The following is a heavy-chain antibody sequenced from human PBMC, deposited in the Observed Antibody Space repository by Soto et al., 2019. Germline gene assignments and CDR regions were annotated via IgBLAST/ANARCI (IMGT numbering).Heavy chain of an antibody. CDR2: IIPILGIA. CDR1: LSAYV. V-gene: IGHV1-69*04. D-gene: IGHD2-2*02. CDR3: AMEYCSSTSCYRDY. J-gene: IGHJ4*02. Sequence: LSAYVIGWGLKKKGQGLEWMGRIIPILGIANYAQKFQGRVTITADKSTSTAYMELSSLRSEDTAVYYCAMEYCSSTSCYRDYWGQGTLVTVYS.